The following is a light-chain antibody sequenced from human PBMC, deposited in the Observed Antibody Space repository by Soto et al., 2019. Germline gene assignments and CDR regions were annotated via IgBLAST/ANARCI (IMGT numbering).Light chain of an antibody. CDR2: DVS. V-gene: IGLV2-14*01. J-gene: IGLJ2*01. CDR3: SSYTSSSTRVV. Sequence: QSALTQPASVSGSPGQSITISCTGTSSDVGGYNYVSWYQQHPGKAPKLMIYDVSNRPSGVSNRFSGSKSGNTASLTISGLHAEDEADYYCSSYTSSSTRVVFGGGTKLTVL. CDR1: SSDVGGYNY.